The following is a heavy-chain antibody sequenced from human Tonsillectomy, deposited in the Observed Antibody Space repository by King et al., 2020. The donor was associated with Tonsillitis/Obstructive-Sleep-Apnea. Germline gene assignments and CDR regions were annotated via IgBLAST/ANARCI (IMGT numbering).Heavy chain of an antibody. V-gene: IGHV3-23*04. Sequence: VQLVESGGGLVQPGGSLRLSCAASGFTFSSYAMSWVRQAPGKGLEWVSAISGSGGSTYYADSVKGRFTISRDNSKNTLYLQMNSLRAEDTAVYYCANTLHSSDYYYYGMDVWGQGTPVTVSS. CDR1: GFTFSSYA. D-gene: IGHD2-15*01. CDR2: ISGSGGST. J-gene: IGHJ6*02. CDR3: ANTLHSSDYYYYGMDV.